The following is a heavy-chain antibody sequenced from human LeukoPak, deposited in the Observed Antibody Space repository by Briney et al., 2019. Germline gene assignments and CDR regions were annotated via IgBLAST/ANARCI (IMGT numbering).Heavy chain of an antibody. D-gene: IGHD4/OR15-4a*01. Sequence: GGSLRLSCAASGFTFNNYALTWVRQTPGRGLECVSAISGDGVSPYYADSVRGRFTISRDNSKNTLYLQMNSLRVEDTAVYFCARDPGAFPYFFDSWGQGTLVTVSS. CDR1: GFTFNNYA. CDR3: ARDPGAFPYFFDS. J-gene: IGHJ4*02. CDR2: ISGDGVSP. V-gene: IGHV3-23*01.